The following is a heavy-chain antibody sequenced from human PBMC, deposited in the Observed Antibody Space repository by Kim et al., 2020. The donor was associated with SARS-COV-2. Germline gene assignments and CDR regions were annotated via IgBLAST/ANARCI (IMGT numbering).Heavy chain of an antibody. CDR3: AAPYCTGGVCSDAFDI. J-gene: IGHJ3*02. Sequence: QKVQERVTITRDMSTSTAYMELSSLRSEDTAVYYCAAPYCTGGVCSDAFDIWGQGTMVTVSS. V-gene: IGHV1-58*01. D-gene: IGHD2-8*02.